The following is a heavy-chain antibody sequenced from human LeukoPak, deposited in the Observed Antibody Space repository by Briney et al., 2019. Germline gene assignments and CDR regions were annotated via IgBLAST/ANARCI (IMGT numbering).Heavy chain of an antibody. D-gene: IGHD6-19*01. CDR1: GYTLTELS. CDR3: ATGSDFIAVAGIIEYFDY. Sequence: ASVKVSCKVSGYTLTELSMHWVRQAPGKGLEWMGGFDPEDGETIYAQKFQGRVTMTEDTSTDTAYMELSSLRSEDTAVYYCATGSDFIAVAGIIEYFDYWGQGTLVTVSS. CDR2: FDPEDGET. V-gene: IGHV1-24*01. J-gene: IGHJ4*02.